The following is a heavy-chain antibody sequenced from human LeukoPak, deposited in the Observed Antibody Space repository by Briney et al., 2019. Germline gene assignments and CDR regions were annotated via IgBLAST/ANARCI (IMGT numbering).Heavy chain of an antibody. Sequence: PGGSLRLSCLASGFNFIKYGMHWVRQAPGKGLEWVAFIPHDASNEYYADSVKGRFTISRDNSKNTLYLQMNSLRAEDTAVYYCATRFLDRLPGGFDIWGQGTMVTVSS. D-gene: IGHD3-3*01. CDR2: IPHDASNE. J-gene: IGHJ3*02. CDR3: ATRFLDRLPGGFDI. CDR1: GFNFIKYG. V-gene: IGHV3-30*02.